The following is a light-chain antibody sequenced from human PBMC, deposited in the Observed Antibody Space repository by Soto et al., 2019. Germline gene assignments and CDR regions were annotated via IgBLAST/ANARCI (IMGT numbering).Light chain of an antibody. Sequence: QSALSQPASVSGSPGQSITISCAGTSSDVGGYNYVSWYQQHPGKAPKLMISEVSKRPSGVSNRFSGSKSGNTASLTISGLQAEDEADYYCSSYTGTSTLVFGGGTKLTVL. CDR3: SSYTGTSTLV. CDR1: SSDVGGYNY. CDR2: EVS. J-gene: IGLJ3*02. V-gene: IGLV2-14*01.